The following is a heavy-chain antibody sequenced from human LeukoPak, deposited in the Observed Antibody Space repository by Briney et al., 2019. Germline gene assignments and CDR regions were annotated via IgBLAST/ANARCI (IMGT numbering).Heavy chain of an antibody. CDR2: INPNSGGT. V-gene: IGHV1-2*02. D-gene: IGHD2-2*01. CDR1: GYTFTGYY. J-gene: IGHJ4*02. CDR3: ARAEYCSSTSCYPSSGWFHYFDY. Sequence: ASVKVSCKASGYTFTGYYMHWVRQAPGQGLKWMGWINPNSGGTNYAQKFQGRVTMTRDTSISTAYMELSRLRSDDTAVYYCARAEYCSSTSCYPSSGWFHYFDYWGQGTLVTVSS.